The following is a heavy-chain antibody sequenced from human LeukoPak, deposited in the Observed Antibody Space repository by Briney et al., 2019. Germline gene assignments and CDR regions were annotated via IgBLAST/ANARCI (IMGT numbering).Heavy chain of an antibody. V-gene: IGHV3-66*01. CDR1: GFTVSSNY. CDR3: AREGSQGSGSYFGY. Sequence: GGSLRLSCAASGFTVSSNYMSWVRQAPGKGLEWVSVIYRDGSTYNADSVKGRFTISRDNSKNTLYLQMNSLRAEDAAVYYCAREGSQGSGSYFGYWGQGTLVTVSS. CDR2: IYRDGST. D-gene: IGHD3-10*01. J-gene: IGHJ4*02.